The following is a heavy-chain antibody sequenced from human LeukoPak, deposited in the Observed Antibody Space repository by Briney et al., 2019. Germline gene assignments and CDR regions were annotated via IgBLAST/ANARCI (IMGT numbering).Heavy chain of an antibody. J-gene: IGHJ4*02. D-gene: IGHD3-10*01. CDR1: GFTLSTYA. V-gene: IGHV3-23*01. CDR3: GKVYGSGCYYNVPKMLFDC. CDR2: ISGTGFTT. Sequence: PGGSLRLSCAASGFTLSTYAMHSVRQAPGKGLEWVAYISGTGFTTYYADSVKGRFTISRDNTKNPLYLQMNTLRAEGTAVDYCGKVYGSGCYYNVPKMLFDCWGQGTLVTVSS.